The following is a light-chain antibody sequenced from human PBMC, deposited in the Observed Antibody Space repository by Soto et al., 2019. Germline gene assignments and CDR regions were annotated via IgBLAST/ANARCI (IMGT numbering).Light chain of an antibody. J-gene: IGLJ1*01. CDR1: SSDVGAYNY. CDR3: RSYTGSDTNV. V-gene: IGLV2-14*03. Sequence: QSGLTQPASVSGSPGQSITISCTGTSSDVGAYNYVSWYQQEPGKAPKLMIHDVSNRPSGVSNRFSGSKSGNTASLTISGLQAEDEADYYCRSYTGSDTNVFGTGTKLTVL. CDR2: DVS.